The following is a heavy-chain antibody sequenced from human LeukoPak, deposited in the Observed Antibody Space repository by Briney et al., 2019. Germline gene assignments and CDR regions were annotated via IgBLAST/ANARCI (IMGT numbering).Heavy chain of an antibody. CDR1: GFTFSRYS. CDR3: ARGTEMTTVTTFADY. D-gene: IGHD4-17*01. V-gene: IGHV3-21*01. Sequence: GGSLRLSCAAAGFTFSRYSMNWVRQAPGKGLEWVSSISSSSSYIYYADSVKGRFTISRDNAKNSLYLQMNSLRAEDTAVYYCARGTEMTTVTTFADYWGQGTLVTVSS. CDR2: ISSSSSYI. J-gene: IGHJ4*02.